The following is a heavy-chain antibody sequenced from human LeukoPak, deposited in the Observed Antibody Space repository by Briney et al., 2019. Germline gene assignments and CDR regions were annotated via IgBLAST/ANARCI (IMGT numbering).Heavy chain of an antibody. CDR1: GGTFSSYA. D-gene: IGHD3-16*01. CDR2: IIPILGIA. Sequence: SVKVSYKASGGTFSSYAISWVRQAPGQGLEWMGRIIPILGIANYAQKFQGRVTITADKSTSTAYMELSSLRPEDTAVYYCARDEGGAVLDYWGQGTLVTVSS. V-gene: IGHV1-69*04. CDR3: ARDEGGAVLDY. J-gene: IGHJ4*02.